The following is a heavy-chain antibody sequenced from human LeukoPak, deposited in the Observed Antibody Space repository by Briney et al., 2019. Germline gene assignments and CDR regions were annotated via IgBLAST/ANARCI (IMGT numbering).Heavy chain of an antibody. CDR3: AREVEGWFGEPSFDY. CDR2: IKQDGSEK. V-gene: IGHV3-7*03. J-gene: IGHJ4*02. CDR1: GFTFSSYW. Sequence: GGSLRLSCAASGFTFSSYWMSWVRQAPGKGLEWVANIKQDGSEKYYVDSVKGRFTISRGNAKNSLYLQMNSLRAEDTAVYYCAREVEGWFGEPSFDYWGQGTLVTVSS. D-gene: IGHD3-10*01.